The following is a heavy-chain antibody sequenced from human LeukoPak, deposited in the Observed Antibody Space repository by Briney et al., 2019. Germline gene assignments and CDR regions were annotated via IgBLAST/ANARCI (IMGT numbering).Heavy chain of an antibody. CDR3: AKEIEGYYTYYYTDV. CDR2: ISWNSGSK. J-gene: IGHJ6*03. D-gene: IGHD2-15*01. V-gene: IGHV3-9*01. CDR1: GFTFDDYA. Sequence: PGGSLRLSCAASGFTFDDYAMHWVRQAPGKGLEWVSCISWNSGSKGYADSVKGRFIISRDNAKNSLYLQMNSLRAEDTALYYCAKEIEGYYTYYYTDVWGKGATVTISS.